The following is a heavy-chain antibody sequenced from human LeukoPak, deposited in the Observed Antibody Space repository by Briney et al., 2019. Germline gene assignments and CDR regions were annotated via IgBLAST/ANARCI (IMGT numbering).Heavy chain of an antibody. J-gene: IGHJ6*03. V-gene: IGHV4-39*07. CDR1: GGSVRRSPYY. Sequence: SETLSHTPTVSGGSVRRSPYYTGWIRQPPGKGLEWIGYIYYIVSTYYHPSLKSRATISVDTSKNQFSLKVTSVTTADTAVYYCAKATTKEHNFWSGDYNDMDVWGKGTTVTVSS. CDR2: IYYIVST. CDR3: AKATTKEHNFWSGDYNDMDV. D-gene: IGHD3-3*01.